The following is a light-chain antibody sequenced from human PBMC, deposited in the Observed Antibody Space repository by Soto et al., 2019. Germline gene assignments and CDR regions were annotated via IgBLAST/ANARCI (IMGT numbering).Light chain of an antibody. Sequence: DIQITQSPSSGSASVIDRVTITFRASQGVSTWLAWYQQKPGKAPNLLIYTASSLQSGVPSRFSGSGSGTDFTLTINGLQPEDFATYYCQQAASFPITFGQGTRLEIK. CDR3: QQAASFPIT. V-gene: IGKV1-12*01. CDR2: TAS. J-gene: IGKJ5*01. CDR1: QGVSTW.